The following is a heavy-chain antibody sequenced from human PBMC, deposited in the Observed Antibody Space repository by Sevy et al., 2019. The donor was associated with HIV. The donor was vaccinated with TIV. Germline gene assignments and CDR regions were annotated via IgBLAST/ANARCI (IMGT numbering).Heavy chain of an antibody. CDR3: ARAYGSGKWGWFDP. CDR2: IYYSGST. J-gene: IGHJ5*02. D-gene: IGHD3-10*01. CDR1: GGSISSYY. Sequence: SETLSLTCTVSGGSISSYYWSWIRQPPGKGLEWIGYIYYSGSTNYNPSLMSRVTISVDTSKNQFSLKLFSVTAADTAVYYCARAYGSGKWGWFDPWGQGTLVTVSS. V-gene: IGHV4-59*01.